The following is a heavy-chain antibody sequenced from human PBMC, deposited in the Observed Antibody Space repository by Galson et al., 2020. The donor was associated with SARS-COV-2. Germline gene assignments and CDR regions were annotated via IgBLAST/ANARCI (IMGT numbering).Heavy chain of an antibody. J-gene: IGHJ4*02. CDR1: GGSISSGGYY. Sequence: SETLSLTCTVSGGSISSGGYYWSWIRQHPGKGLEWIGYIYYSGSTYYNPSLKSRVTISVDTSKNQFSLKLSSVTAADTAVYYCAREEIGSGHYFDYWGQGTLVTVSS. V-gene: IGHV4-31*03. CDR2: IYYSGST. D-gene: IGHD1-26*01. CDR3: AREEIGSGHYFDY.